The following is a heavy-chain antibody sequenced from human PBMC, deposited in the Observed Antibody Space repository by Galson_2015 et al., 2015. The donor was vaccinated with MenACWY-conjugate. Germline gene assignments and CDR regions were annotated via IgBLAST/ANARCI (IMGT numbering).Heavy chain of an antibody. V-gene: IGHV4-4*02. D-gene: IGHD2-2*01. J-gene: IGHJ5*02. CDR3: ARGRFPYWVVVPATTNWFDP. Sequence: ETLSLTCAVSGASISSNNWWSWVRQPPGKGLEWIGEIYHSGSTKYNPSLESRVTMSVDKSKMQFSVKLSSVTAADTAVYYCARGRFPYWVVVPATTNWFDPWGQGTLVTVPS. CDR1: GASISSNNW. CDR2: IYHSGST.